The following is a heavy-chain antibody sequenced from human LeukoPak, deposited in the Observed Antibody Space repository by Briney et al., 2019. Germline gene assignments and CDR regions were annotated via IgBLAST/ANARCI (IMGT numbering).Heavy chain of an antibody. J-gene: IGHJ4*02. V-gene: IGHV3-23*01. Sequence: GGSLRLSCAASGFTFSSYAMSWVRQAPGKGLEWVSAISGSGGSTYYADSVKGRFTISRDNSKNTLYLQMNSLRAEDTAVYYCAKDVYYDSSGYYDYWGQGTLVTVSS. D-gene: IGHD3-22*01. CDR1: GFTFSSYA. CDR2: ISGSGGST. CDR3: AKDVYYDSSGYYDY.